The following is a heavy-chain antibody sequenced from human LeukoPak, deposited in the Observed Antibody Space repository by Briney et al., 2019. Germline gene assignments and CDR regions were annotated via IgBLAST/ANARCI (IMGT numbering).Heavy chain of an antibody. V-gene: IGHV1-69*04. Sequence: ASVKVSCKASGGTFSSYAVGWVRQAPGQGLEWMGRIIPILGIANYAQKIQGRVAITANKSMSTGYIELRSLKSEDTAVYYCAREGGDCSSTIFYFFVMSYFYYWGQGTLVTVSS. D-gene: IGHD2-2*01. J-gene: IGHJ4*02. CDR3: AREGGDCSSTIFYFFVMSYFYY. CDR1: GGTFSSYA. CDR2: IIPILGIA.